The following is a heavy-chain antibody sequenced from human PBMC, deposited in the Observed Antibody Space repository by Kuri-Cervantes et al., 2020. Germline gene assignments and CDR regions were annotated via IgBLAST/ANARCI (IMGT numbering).Heavy chain of an antibody. CDR2: ISYDGSNK. CDR3: AKELTGTRIPYFDY. J-gene: IGHJ4*02. CDR1: GFTFSSYA. V-gene: IGHV3-30-3*01. D-gene: IGHD1-20*01. Sequence: GESLKISCAASGFTFSSYAMHWVRQAPGKGLEWVAVISYDGSNKYYADSVEGRFTISRDNSKNTLYLQMNSLRTEDTAVYYCAKELTGTRIPYFDYWGRGTLVTVSS.